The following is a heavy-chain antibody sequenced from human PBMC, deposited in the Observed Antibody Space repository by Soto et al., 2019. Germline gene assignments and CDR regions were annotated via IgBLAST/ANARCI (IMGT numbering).Heavy chain of an antibody. D-gene: IGHD3-22*01. J-gene: IGHJ3*02. Sequence: ASVKVSCKASGYTFTSYYMHWVRQAPGQGLEWMGIINPSGGSTSYAQKFQGRVTVTRDTSTSTVYMELSSLRSEDTAVYYCARGERITMIVVVIDDAFDIWGQGTMVTVSS. V-gene: IGHV1-46*01. CDR1: GYTFTSYY. CDR3: ARGERITMIVVVIDDAFDI. CDR2: INPSGGST.